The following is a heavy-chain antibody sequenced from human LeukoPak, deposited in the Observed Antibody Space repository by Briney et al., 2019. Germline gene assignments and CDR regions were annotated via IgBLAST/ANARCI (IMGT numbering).Heavy chain of an antibody. CDR3: ARDWYSSTSFDY. J-gene: IGHJ4*02. D-gene: IGHD6-13*01. CDR2: INSDGSST. V-gene: IGHV3-74*01. Sequence: GGSLRLSCAASGFTLRSYWMHWVRQAPGKGLVWVSRINSDGSSTSYVDSVKGRFTISRDNAKNTLYLQVNSLRAEDAAVYYCARDWYSSTSFDYWGQGTLVTVSS. CDR1: GFTLRSYW.